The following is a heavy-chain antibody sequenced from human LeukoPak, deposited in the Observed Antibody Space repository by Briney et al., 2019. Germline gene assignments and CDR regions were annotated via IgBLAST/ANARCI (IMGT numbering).Heavy chain of an antibody. CDR2: IYYSGVT. CDR3: AGQVVTPLGAFDI. D-gene: IGHD4-23*01. V-gene: IGHV4-59*01. J-gene: IGHJ3*02. CDR1: GGSISSYY. Sequence: SETLSLTCTVAGGSISSYYWSWIRQPPGKGLDWIGDIYYSGVTNYNPSLKRRVTISVDTSKNQFSLKLSSVTAADTAVYYCAGQVVTPLGAFDIWGQGTMVTVSS.